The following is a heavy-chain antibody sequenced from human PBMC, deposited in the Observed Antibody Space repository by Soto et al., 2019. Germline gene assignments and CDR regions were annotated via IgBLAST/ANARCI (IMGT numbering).Heavy chain of an antibody. CDR2: VYPGDSDT. D-gene: IGHD3-10*01. CDR1: GYSFTSYL. V-gene: IGHV5-51*01. J-gene: IGHJ6*02. Sequence: GGSLKTSRRGSGYSFTSYLLGWVRQVPGKGLELMGIVYPGDSDTRYSPSFQGQGTISADKSISTAYLQWISLKASDTTMYYCARQKAVRVVIYYYGMDVWGQGTTVTVSS. CDR3: ARQKAVRVVIYYYGMDV.